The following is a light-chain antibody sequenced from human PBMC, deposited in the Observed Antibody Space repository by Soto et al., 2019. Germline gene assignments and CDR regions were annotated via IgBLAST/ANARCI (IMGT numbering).Light chain of an antibody. CDR2: GAS. CDR3: QQYGDSPLT. CDR1: QTVTSDY. Sequence: EFVLTQSPGTLSLSPGERATLSCRASQTVTSDYLAWYQQKPGQAPRLLIYGASDRATGIPDRFSASGSGTDFTLTISRLEPQDFAIYYCQQYGDSPLTFGGGTKVDIK. V-gene: IGKV3-20*01. J-gene: IGKJ4*01.